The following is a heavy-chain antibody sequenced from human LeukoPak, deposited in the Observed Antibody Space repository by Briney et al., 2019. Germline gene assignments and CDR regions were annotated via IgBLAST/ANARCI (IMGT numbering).Heavy chain of an antibody. CDR3: ARDGYSSSWSPGDWFDP. CDR2: ISSNGGTT. D-gene: IGHD6-13*01. Sequence: PGGSLRLSCAASGFTFSSDAMHWVRQAPGKGLEYVSAISSNGGTTHYGNSVKGRFTISRDNAKNTLYLQMNSLRAEDTAVYYCARDGYSSSWSPGDWFDPWGQGTLVTVSS. V-gene: IGHV3-64*01. CDR1: GFTFSSDA. J-gene: IGHJ5*02.